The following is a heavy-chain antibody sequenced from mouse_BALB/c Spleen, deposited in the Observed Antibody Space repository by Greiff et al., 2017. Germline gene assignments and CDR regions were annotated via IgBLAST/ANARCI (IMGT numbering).Heavy chain of an antibody. CDR3: ARDKHYGSSYFDY. CDR2: IRNKANGYTT. D-gene: IGHD1-1*01. Sequence: DVHLVESGGGLVQPGGSLRLSCATSGFTFTDYYMSWVRQPPGKALEWLGFIRNKANGYTTEYSASVKGRFTISRDNSQSILYLQMNTLRAEDSATYYCARDKHYGSSYFDYWGQGTTLTVSS. J-gene: IGHJ2*01. V-gene: IGHV7-3*02. CDR1: GFTFTDYY.